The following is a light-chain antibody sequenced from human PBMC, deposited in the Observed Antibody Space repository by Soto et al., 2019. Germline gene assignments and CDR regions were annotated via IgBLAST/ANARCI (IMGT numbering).Light chain of an antibody. V-gene: IGKV1-9*01. J-gene: IGKJ4*01. CDR2: SAS. CDR1: QAMSTY. CDR3: QQLNGYQLA. Sequence: DIQLTQSPSFLSAFVGDTVTITCRASQAMSTYLAWYQQKPGKVPKLLIRSASTLQSWVPPRFSGGGSGTEFTLTISTLQPDDSGIYYCQQLNGYQLAFGGGTNVEIK.